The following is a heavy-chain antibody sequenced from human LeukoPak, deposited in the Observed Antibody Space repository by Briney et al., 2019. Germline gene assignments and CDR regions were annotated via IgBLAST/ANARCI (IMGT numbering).Heavy chain of an antibody. CDR1: GFSFSTYE. CDR3: ARERTPDYYYYYMDV. J-gene: IGHJ6*03. V-gene: IGHV3-48*03. Sequence: GGSLRLSCAASGFSFSTYEMNWVRQAPGKGLEWVSYISSSGSTIYYADSVKGRFTISRDNAKNSLYLQMNSLRAEDTAVYYCARERTPDYYYYYMDVWGKGTTVTISS. CDR2: ISSSGSTI.